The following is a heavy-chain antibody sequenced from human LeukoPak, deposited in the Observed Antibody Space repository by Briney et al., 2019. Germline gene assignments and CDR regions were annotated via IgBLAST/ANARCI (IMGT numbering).Heavy chain of an antibody. CDR1: GFTFSRSS. Sequence: GGSLRLSCVASGFTFSRSSLNWVRQAPGKGLEWLSYISSNGGTIYYADSVKGRFTISRDNVNNSLHLEMNSLRAEDTAVYYCARLIITPDDAYWGQGTLVTVSS. D-gene: IGHD3-16*01. CDR3: ARLIITPDDAY. J-gene: IGHJ4*02. V-gene: IGHV3-48*01. CDR2: ISSNGGTI.